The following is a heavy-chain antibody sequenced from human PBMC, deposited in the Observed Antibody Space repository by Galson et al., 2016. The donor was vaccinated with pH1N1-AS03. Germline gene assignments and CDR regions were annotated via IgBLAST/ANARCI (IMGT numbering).Heavy chain of an antibody. CDR3: AIETRKTTTGGIYF. CDR1: GGTFSSYT. Sequence: SVKVSCKASGGTFSSYTINWVRQAPGQGLEWMGRMIRLIGMTNYAQKFQGRVTITADKSTSTAYMDLSRLRSEDTAVYYCAIETRKTTTGGIYFWGQGTLVTVSS. J-gene: IGHJ4*02. V-gene: IGHV1-69*04. CDR2: MIRLIGMT. D-gene: IGHD7-27*01.